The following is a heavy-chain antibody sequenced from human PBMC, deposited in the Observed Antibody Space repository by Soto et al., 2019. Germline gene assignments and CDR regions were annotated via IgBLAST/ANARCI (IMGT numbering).Heavy chain of an antibody. CDR3: ATLAYSHYSDFDH. V-gene: IGHV1-2*07. CDR2: INCNSGGT. J-gene: IGHJ4*02. D-gene: IGHD4-4*01. CDR1: GYIFTDYY. Sequence: ASVNVSCKASGYIFTDYYLHWVRQAPGQGLELMGWINCNSGGTKYAHNIDDRVTMTRDXXXXXVXMXLXXXXSDXTALYYCATLAYSHYSDFDHWGQGTLVTVSS.